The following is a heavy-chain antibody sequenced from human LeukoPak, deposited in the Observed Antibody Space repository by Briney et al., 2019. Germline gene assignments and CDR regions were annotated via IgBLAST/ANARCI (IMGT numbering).Heavy chain of an antibody. D-gene: IGHD2-15*01. V-gene: IGHV4-39*01. J-gene: IGHJ4*02. Sequence: PSETLSLTCTVSSGSISSGHYWWGWIRQPPGKGLDWIGSMYYSGNTHYNPSLQSRVTVSVDTSKNQFSLKLTSVTAADTAVYYCVRQRGVGSWSFDYWGQGNLVTVSS. CDR1: SGSISSGHYW. CDR2: MYYSGNT. CDR3: VRQRGVGSWSFDY.